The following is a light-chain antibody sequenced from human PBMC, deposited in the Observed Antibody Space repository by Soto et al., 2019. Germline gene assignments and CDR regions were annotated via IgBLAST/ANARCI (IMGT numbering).Light chain of an antibody. J-gene: IGKJ2*01. CDR3: QKYNNSSQYT. Sequence: EIVMTQSPASLSVSPGERATLSCRASQSVSSNLAWYQQKPGQAPRLLIYGASTRATDIPARFSGSGSGTEFTLTISILQSEDFAVYYFQKYNNSSQYTFGQGTKLEIK. CDR2: GAS. V-gene: IGKV3-15*01. CDR1: QSVSSN.